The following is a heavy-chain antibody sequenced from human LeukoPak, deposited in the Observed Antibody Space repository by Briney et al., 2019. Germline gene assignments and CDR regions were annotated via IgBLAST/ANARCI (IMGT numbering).Heavy chain of an antibody. V-gene: IGHV4-59*01. CDR2: IYYSGST. J-gene: IGHJ4*02. CDR1: GGSISSYY. Sequence: SETLSLTCTVSGGSISSYYWSWIRQPPGKGLEWIGYIYYSGSTNYNPSLKSRVTISVDTSKNQFSLKLSSVTAADTAVYYCARHYDSSEIFDYWGQGTLVTVSS. D-gene: IGHD3-22*01. CDR3: ARHYDSSEIFDY.